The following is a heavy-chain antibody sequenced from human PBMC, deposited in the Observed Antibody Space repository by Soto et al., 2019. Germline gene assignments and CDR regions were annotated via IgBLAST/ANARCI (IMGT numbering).Heavy chain of an antibody. CDR1: GFTFSSYE. J-gene: IGHJ6*02. V-gene: IGHV3-48*03. Sequence: PGGSLRLSCAASGFTFSSYEMIWVRQAPGKGLEWVSYISGSGSTIHYADSVKGRFTISRDNAKNSLYLQMNSLRADDTAVYYCARDLGMVRGVIITEREGMDVWGQGTTVTVSS. CDR2: ISGSGSTI. D-gene: IGHD3-10*01. CDR3: ARDLGMVRGVIITEREGMDV.